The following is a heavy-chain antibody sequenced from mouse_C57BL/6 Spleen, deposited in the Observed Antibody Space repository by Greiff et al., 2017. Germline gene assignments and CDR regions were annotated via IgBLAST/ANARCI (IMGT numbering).Heavy chain of an antibody. V-gene: IGHV1-82*01. CDR1: GYAFSSSW. CDR2: IYPGDGDT. CDR3: ARGPFGGFDY. Sequence: VMLVESGPELVKPGASVKISCKASGYAFSSSWMNWVKQRPGKGLEWIGRIYPGDGDTNYNGKFKGKATLTADKSSSTAYMQLSGLTSEDSAVYFCARGPFGGFDYWGQGTTLTVSS. J-gene: IGHJ2*01.